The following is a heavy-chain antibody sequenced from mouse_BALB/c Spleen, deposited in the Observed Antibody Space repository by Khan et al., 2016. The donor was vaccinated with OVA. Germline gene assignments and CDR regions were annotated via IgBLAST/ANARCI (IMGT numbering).Heavy chain of an antibody. J-gene: IGHJ3*01. V-gene: IGHV1S136*01. CDR2: INPDNAGT. CDR1: GYTFTNYV. Sequence: VQLQQSGPELVEPGASVKMSCKASGYTFTNYVIHWVKQKPGQGLEWIGYINPDNAGTRYTEKFKDKATLTSDISSTSAYMELLSLTSEDSAVYYVAREASSWDFSLPYWGQGTLVTVSA. D-gene: IGHD4-1*01. CDR3: AREASSWDFSLPY.